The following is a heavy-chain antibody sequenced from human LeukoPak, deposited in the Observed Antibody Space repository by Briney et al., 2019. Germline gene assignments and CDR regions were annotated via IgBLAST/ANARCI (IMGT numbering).Heavy chain of an antibody. D-gene: IGHD3-16*01. Sequence: GGSLRLSCAASGFTFSRHSINWVRQAPGKGLEWVSSISSSSSYIYYADSVKGRFTISRDNAKNSLYLQMNSLRAEDTAVYYCAKDGGNWYDSRGNHLMRSYMDVWGTGTTVTVSS. CDR1: GFTFSRHS. J-gene: IGHJ6*03. CDR3: AKDGGNWYDSRGNHLMRSYMDV. CDR2: ISSSSSYI. V-gene: IGHV3-21*01.